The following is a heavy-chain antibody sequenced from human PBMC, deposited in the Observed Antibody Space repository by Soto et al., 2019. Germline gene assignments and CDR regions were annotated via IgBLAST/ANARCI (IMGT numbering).Heavy chain of an antibody. CDR1: GYTFTSYA. D-gene: IGHD4-17*01. CDR3: ARYDYGDYGLGSYGMDV. Sequence: GASVKVSCKASGYTFTSYAMHWVRQAPGQRFEWMGWINAGNGNTKYSQKFQGRVTVTRDTSASTAYMELSSLRSEDTAVYYCARYDYGDYGLGSYGMDVWGQGTTVTVSS. V-gene: IGHV1-3*01. J-gene: IGHJ6*02. CDR2: INAGNGNT.